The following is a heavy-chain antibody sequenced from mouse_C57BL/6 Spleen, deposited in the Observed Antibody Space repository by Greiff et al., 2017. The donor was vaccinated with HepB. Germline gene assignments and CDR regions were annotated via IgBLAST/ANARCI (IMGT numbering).Heavy chain of an antibody. CDR1: GYTFTSYW. V-gene: IGHV1-52*01. D-gene: IGHD2-4*01. CDR3: ARSTYDYDPLYFDV. J-gene: IGHJ1*03. CDR2: IDPSDSET. Sequence: QVQLQQPGAELVRPGSSVKLSCKASGYTFTSYWMHWVKQRPIQGLEWIGNIDPSDSETHYNQKFKDKATLTVDKSSSTAYMQLSSLTSEDSAVYYCARSTYDYDPLYFDVWGTGTTVTVSS.